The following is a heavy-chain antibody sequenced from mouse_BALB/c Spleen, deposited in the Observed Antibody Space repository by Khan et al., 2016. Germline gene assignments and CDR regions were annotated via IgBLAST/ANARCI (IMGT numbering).Heavy chain of an antibody. CDR1: GYSFTRYW. J-gene: IGHJ4*01. D-gene: IGHD2-1*01. Sequence: QVQLQQPGTELVRPGASVKLSCKASGYSFTRYWMNRVKQRPGQGLEWIGMIHPSDSESRLNQKFKDKATLTVDNSSSIAYMQLSSPTSEDSAVYYCTRSAYGNHPYYAMDYWGQGTSVTVSS. V-gene: IGHV1-61*01. CDR3: TRSAYGNHPYYAMDY. CDR2: IHPSDSES.